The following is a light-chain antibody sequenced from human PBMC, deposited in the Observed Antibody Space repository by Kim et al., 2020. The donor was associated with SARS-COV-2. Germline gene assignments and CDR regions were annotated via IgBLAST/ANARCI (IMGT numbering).Light chain of an antibody. CDR1: QDIRNY. CDR2: AAS. J-gene: IGKJ1*01. Sequence: ASVGDRVTITCRASQDIRNYLAWDQQKPGKVPKLLIYAASALQLGVPSRFSGSGSGTDFTLTVTSLQPEDVATYYCQKYNSAPWTFGQGTKVEIK. V-gene: IGKV1-27*01. CDR3: QKYNSAPWT.